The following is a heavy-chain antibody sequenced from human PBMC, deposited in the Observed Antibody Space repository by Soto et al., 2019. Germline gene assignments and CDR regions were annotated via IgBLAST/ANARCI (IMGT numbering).Heavy chain of an antibody. CDR3: AARTYYYDSSGYLFDY. CDR1: GFTFTSSA. CDR2: IVVGSGNT. J-gene: IGHJ4*02. V-gene: IGHV1-58*01. Sequence: SVKVSCKASGFTFTSSAVQWVRQARGQRLEWIGWIVVGSGNTNYAQKFQERVTITRDMSTSTAYMELSSLRSEDTAVYYCAARTYYYDSSGYLFDYWGQGTLVTVS. D-gene: IGHD3-22*01.